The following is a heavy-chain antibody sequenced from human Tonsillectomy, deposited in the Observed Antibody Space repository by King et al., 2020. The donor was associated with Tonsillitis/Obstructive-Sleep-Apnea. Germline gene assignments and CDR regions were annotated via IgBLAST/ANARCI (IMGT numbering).Heavy chain of an antibody. J-gene: IGHJ4*02. D-gene: IGHD6-13*01. CDR2: LDWDDDK. CDR3: ARISRIKQLYFFDY. Sequence: VTLKESGPALVKPTQTLTLTCTFSGFSLSTSGMCVSWIRQPPGKALEWLALLDWDDDKYYSTSLKTRLTISKDTSKNQVVLTMTNMDPVDTATYYCARISRIKQLYFFDYWGQGTLVTVSS. V-gene: IGHV2-70*01. CDR1: GFSLSTSGMC.